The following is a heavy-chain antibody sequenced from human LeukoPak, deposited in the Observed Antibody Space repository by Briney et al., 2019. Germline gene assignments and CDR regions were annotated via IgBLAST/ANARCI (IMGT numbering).Heavy chain of an antibody. J-gene: IGHJ4*02. V-gene: IGHV3-7*01. D-gene: IGHD3-9*01. Sequence: PGGSLRLSCAASGFTFSSYWMSWVRQAPGKGLEWVANIKQDGSEKYYVDSVKGRFTISRDNAKNSLYLQMNSLRAEDTAVYYCANLEIDILTGYRTYYFDYWGQGTLVTVSS. CDR3: ANLEIDILTGYRTYYFDY. CDR1: GFTFSSYW. CDR2: IKQDGSEK.